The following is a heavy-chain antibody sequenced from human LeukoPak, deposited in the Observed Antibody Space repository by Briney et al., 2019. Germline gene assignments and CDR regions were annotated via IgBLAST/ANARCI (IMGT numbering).Heavy chain of an antibody. CDR2: INPNSGGT. J-gene: IGHJ4*02. V-gene: IGHV1-2*02. CDR3: ARGMHSSSWYEGDYFDY. D-gene: IGHD6-13*01. Sequence: GASVKVSCKASGYTFTYYAMNWVRQAPGQGLEWMGWINPNSGGTNYAQKFQGRVTMTRDTSISTAYMELSRLRSDDTAVYYCARGMHSSSWYEGDYFDYWGQGTLVTVSS. CDR1: GYTFTYYA.